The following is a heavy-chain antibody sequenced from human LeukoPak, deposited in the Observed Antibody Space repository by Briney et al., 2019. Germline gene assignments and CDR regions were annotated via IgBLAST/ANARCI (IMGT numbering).Heavy chain of an antibody. D-gene: IGHD3-10*01. J-gene: IGHJ5*02. V-gene: IGHV1-2*02. CDR3: ARDLVKGIWFGRGNNWFDP. CDR1: GYTFTGYY. CDR2: INPNSGGT. Sequence: ASVKVSCKASGYTFTGYYMHWVRQAPGQGLEWMGWINPNSGGTNYAQKFQGRVTITADESTSTAYMELSSLRSEDTAVYYCARDLVKGIWFGRGNNWFDPWGQGTLVTVSS.